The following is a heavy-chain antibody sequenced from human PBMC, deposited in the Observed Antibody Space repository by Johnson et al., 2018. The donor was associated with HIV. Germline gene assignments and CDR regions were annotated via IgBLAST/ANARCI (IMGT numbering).Heavy chain of an antibody. Sequence: VQLVESGGGLVQPGGSLRLSCAASGFTFSTFTMNWVRQTPGKGLEWVSSIRGSGGSTSYADSVKGRFTISRDNSKTPLYLQMSSLRAEDTAVYYCAKDLVVTAPGAFDIWGQGTMVTVSS. V-gene: IGHV3-23*04. J-gene: IGHJ3*02. CDR1: GFTFSTFT. CDR2: IRGSGGST. CDR3: AKDLVVTAPGAFDI. D-gene: IGHD2-21*02.